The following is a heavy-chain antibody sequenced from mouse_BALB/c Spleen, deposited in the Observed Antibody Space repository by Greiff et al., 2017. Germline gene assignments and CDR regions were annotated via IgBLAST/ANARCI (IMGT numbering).Heavy chain of an antibody. CDR2: IWAGGST. Sequence: QVQLKESGPGLVAPSQSLSITCTVSGFSLTSYGVHWVRQPPGKGLEWLGVIWAGGSTNYNSALMSRLSISKDNSKSQVFLKMNSLQTDDTAMYYCARGDREGYYAMDYWGQGTSVTVSS. CDR1: GFSLTSYG. V-gene: IGHV2-9*02. D-gene: IGHD3-3*01. J-gene: IGHJ4*01. CDR3: ARGDREGYYAMDY.